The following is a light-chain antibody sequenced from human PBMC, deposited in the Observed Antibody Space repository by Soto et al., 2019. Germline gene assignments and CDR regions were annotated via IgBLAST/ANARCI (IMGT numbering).Light chain of an antibody. CDR1: PSVSGSY. J-gene: IGKJ3*01. CDR3: QQYDTPPFT. CDR2: GAS. Sequence: IVLTQSPVTLSLSPGERATLSCRASPSVSGSYLAWYQQKPGQAPRLLIYGASSRATGIPDRFSGSGSGTDFTLTISRLAPADFAVYYCQQYDTPPFTFGPGTKVDIK. V-gene: IGKV3-20*01.